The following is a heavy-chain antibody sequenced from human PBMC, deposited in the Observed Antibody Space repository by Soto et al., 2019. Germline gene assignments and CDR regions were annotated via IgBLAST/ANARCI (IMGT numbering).Heavy chain of an antibody. Sequence: SETLSLTCTVSGGSMSSYYWSWIRQSPGKGLEWIGHIYYSGSTNFHPSLKSRVTISVDTSKNQFSLKLSSVTAADTAMYYCARDYCSSTSCYAEYWGQGTLVTVSS. D-gene: IGHD2-2*01. CDR1: GGSMSSYY. CDR2: IYYSGST. V-gene: IGHV4-59*01. J-gene: IGHJ4*02. CDR3: ARDYCSSTSCYAEY.